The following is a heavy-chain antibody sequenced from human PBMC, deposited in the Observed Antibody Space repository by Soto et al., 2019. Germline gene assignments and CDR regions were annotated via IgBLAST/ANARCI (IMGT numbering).Heavy chain of an antibody. J-gene: IGHJ4*02. D-gene: IGHD1-26*01. CDR3: ARDNGGGSYFKFDY. CDR2: IYYSGST. V-gene: IGHV4-31*03. CDR1: GGSISSGGYY. Sequence: SETLSLTCTVSGGSISSGGYYWSWIRQHPGKGLEWIGYIYYSGSTYYNPSLKSRVTISVDTSKNQFSLKLSSVTAADTAVYYCARDNGGGSYFKFDYWGQGTLVTSPQ.